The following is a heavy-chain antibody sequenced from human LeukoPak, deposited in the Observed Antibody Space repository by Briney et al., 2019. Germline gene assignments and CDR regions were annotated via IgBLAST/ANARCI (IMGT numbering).Heavy chain of an antibody. D-gene: IGHD5-18*01. V-gene: IGHV3-13*01. J-gene: IGHJ4*02. CDR3: VREARGYHYTYFDY. CDR2: VSAGHHA. Sequence: PGGSLRLSCTASGFTLGGHDMHWVRQTTGDGLEWVAAVSAGHHAFYAGAVKGRFTVSREDAENSFYLQINSLRAVDTAVYYCVREARGYHYTYFDYWGQGSLVTVYS. CDR1: GFTLGGHD.